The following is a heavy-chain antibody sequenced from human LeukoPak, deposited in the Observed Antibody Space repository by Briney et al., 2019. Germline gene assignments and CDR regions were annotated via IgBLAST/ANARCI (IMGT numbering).Heavy chain of an antibody. CDR1: GGSISSGSYY. J-gene: IGHJ5*02. V-gene: IGHV4-61*02. CDR2: IYTSGST. CDR3: ARDADCSGGSCYPGWFDP. Sequence: SETLSLTCTVSGGSISSGSYYWSWIRQPAGKGLEWIGRIYTSGSTNYNPSLKSRVTISVDTSKNQFSLKLSSVTAADTAAYYCARDADCSGGSCYPGWFDPWGQGTLVTVSS. D-gene: IGHD2-15*01.